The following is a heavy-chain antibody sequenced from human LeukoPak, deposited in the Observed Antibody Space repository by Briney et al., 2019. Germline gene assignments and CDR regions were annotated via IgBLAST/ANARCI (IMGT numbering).Heavy chain of an antibody. J-gene: IGHJ3*02. D-gene: IGHD3-10*01. CDR1: GDSFSSGDYY. CDR3: ARPVRGPNDAFDI. V-gene: IGHV4-31*03. Sequence: SETLSLTCTVSGDSFSSGDYYWSWVRQHPGKGLEWIGYIYYTGSTYYNPSLKSRVIISVDTSKNQFSLKLSSVTAADTAVYYCARPVRGPNDAFDIWGQGTMVTVSS. CDR2: IYYTGST.